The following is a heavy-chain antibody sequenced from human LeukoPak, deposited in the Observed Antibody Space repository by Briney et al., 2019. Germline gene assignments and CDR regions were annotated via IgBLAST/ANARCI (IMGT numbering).Heavy chain of an antibody. CDR3: AEDMGCSSTSCFPNYYYYYGMDV. D-gene: IGHD2-2*01. J-gene: IGHJ6*02. CDR1: GFTFDDYA. Sequence: GRSLRLSCAASGFTFDDYAMHWVRQAPGKGLEWVSGISWNSGSIGYADSVKGRFTISRDNAKNSLYLQMNSLRAEDTALYYCAEDMGCSSTSCFPNYYYYYGMDVWGQGTTVTVSS. V-gene: IGHV3-9*01. CDR2: ISWNSGSI.